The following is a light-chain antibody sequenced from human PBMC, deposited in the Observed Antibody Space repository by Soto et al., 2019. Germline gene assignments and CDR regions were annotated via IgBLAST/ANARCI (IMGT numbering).Light chain of an antibody. CDR2: LNSDGSH. CDR1: SGHSRYA. V-gene: IGLV4-69*01. Sequence: QAVVTQSPSASASLGASVRLTCTLSSGHSRYAIAWHQQQPEKGPRYLMKLNSDGSHTKGDGIPDRFSGSSSGAERYLTISSLQSEDEADYYCQTWDTGIVVFGGGTQLTVL. J-gene: IGLJ2*01. CDR3: QTWDTGIVV.